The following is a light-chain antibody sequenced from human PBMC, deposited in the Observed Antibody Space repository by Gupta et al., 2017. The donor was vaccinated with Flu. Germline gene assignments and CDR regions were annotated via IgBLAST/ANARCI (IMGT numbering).Light chain of an antibody. Sequence: EIVLTQSPATLSLSPGERATLSCRASQSVNSFLAWYQQKPGQAPRLLIYDASTRATGIPARFSGSGSGTDFTLSISSLEPEDFAVYYCQQRGNWDTFGQGTRLEIK. CDR2: DAS. V-gene: IGKV3-11*01. CDR3: QQRGNWDT. J-gene: IGKJ5*01. CDR1: QSVNSF.